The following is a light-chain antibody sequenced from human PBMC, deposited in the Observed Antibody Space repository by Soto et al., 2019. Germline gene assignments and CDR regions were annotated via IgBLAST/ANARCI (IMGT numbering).Light chain of an antibody. V-gene: IGKV3-11*01. CDR3: QQRYNWPIT. Sequence: IGFKKSPAALSLYQGETATLSCRASQSVSGYIGWYQQKPGQAPRLLIYADSNRATGIPARFSGSGSGTDFTLTISSLEPEDFSVYYCQQRYNWPITFCGVTKVDIK. CDR1: QSVSGY. J-gene: IGKJ4*01. CDR2: ADS.